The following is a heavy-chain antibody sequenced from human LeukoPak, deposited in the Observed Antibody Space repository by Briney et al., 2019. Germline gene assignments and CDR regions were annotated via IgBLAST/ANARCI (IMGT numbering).Heavy chain of an antibody. V-gene: IGHV4-61*02. CDR3: AREIKRPGYSSSWYYRLRAFDI. J-gene: IGHJ3*02. D-gene: IGHD6-13*01. CDR1: GGSIRSAIYY. CDR2: IYTSGST. Sequence: ASQTLSLTCNVSGGSIRSAIYYWSWIRQPAGKGLEWIGRIYTSGSTNYNPSLKGRVTISVDTSKNQLSLKLSSVTAADTAVYYCAREIKRPGYSSSWYYRLRAFDIWGQGTMVTVSS.